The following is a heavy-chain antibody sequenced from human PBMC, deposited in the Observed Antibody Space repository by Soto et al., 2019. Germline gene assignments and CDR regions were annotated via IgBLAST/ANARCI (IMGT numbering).Heavy chain of an antibody. D-gene: IGHD6-6*01. J-gene: IGHJ6*03. Sequence: GGALRLSCAASGFTFSSYGMHWVRQAPGKGLEWVAVISYDGSNKYYADSVKGRFTISRDNSKNTLYLQMNSLRAEDTAVYYCAKDAADSSFCRNRRRYYYYMDVSGKATTVTVSS. CDR1: GFTFSSYG. V-gene: IGHV3-30*18. CDR2: ISYDGSNK. CDR3: AKDAADSSFCRNRRRYYYYMDV.